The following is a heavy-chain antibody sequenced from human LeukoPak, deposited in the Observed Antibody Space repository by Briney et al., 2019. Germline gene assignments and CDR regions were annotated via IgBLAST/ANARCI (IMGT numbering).Heavy chain of an antibody. CDR2: IYYSGST. CDR1: GGSISSYY. J-gene: IGHJ5*02. V-gene: IGHV4-59*01. CDR3: ARVPEAYCSSTSCYVGWFDP. Sequence: SETLSLTCTVSGGSISSYYWSWIRQPPGKGLEWIGYIYYSGSTNYNPSLKSRVTISVDTSKNQFSLKLSSVTAADTAVYYCARVPEAYCSSTSCYVGWFDPWGQGTLVTVPS. D-gene: IGHD2-2*01.